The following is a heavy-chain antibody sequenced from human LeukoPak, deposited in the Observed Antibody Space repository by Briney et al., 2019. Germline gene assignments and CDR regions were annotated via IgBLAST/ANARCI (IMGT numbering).Heavy chain of an antibody. D-gene: IGHD1-26*01. J-gene: IGHJ4*02. CDR3: AMATWVGGLDY. CDR1: GFTFSSYA. Sequence: PGGSLRLSCSASGFTFSSYAMHWVRQAPGKGLEYVSAISSNGGSTYYADSVKGRFTISRDNSKNTLYLQMNNLRAEDTAVYYCAMATWVGGLDYWGQGTLVTVSS. V-gene: IGHV3-64*04. CDR2: ISSNGGST.